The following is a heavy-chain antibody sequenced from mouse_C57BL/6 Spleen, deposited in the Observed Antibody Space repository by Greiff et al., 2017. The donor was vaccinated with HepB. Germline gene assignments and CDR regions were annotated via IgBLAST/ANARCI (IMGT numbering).Heavy chain of an antibody. J-gene: IGHJ1*03. CDR2: INPYNGGT. CDR3: APDYGSSNRYFDV. V-gene: IGHV1-19*01. CDR1: GYTFTDYY. Sequence: EVQLQQSGPVLVKPGASVKMSCKASGYTFTDYYMNWVKQSHGKSLEWIGVINPYNGGTSYNQKFKGKATLTVDKSSSTAYMELNSLTSEDSAVYYCAPDYGSSNRYFDVWGTGTTVTVSS. D-gene: IGHD1-1*01.